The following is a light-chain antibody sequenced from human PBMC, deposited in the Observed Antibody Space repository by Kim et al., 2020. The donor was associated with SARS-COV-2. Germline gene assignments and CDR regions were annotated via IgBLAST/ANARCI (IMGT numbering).Light chain of an antibody. CDR2: HAS. CDR3: QRYGGPPPYT. V-gene: IGKV3-20*01. J-gene: IGKJ2*01. CDR1: QPMRRDF. Sequence: PGEVAPLSGRASQPMRRDFLAWYQQKPGQAPRLLIYHASVRASDVPVRFSGSGSATDFTLTIKSLVPEDFAVYYCQRYGGPPPYTFGQGTKLEI.